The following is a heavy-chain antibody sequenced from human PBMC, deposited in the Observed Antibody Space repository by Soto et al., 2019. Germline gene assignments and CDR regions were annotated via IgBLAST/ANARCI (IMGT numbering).Heavy chain of an antibody. CDR2: IWYDGSNK. CDR1: GFTFSSYG. CDR3: ERHHPRINYYDSSCYPDC. V-gene: IGHV3-33*01. Sequence: QVQLVESGGGVVQPGRSLRLSCAASGFTFSSYGMHWVRQAPGKGLEWVAVIWYDGSNKYYADSVKGRFTISRDNSKNTLYLQMNSLRAEDTAVYYCERHHPRINYYDSSCYPDCWGQGTLVTVSS. D-gene: IGHD3-22*01. J-gene: IGHJ4*02.